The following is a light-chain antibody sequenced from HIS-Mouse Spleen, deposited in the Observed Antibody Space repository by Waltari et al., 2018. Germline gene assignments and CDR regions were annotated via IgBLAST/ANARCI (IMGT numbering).Light chain of an antibody. CDR1: ALPKQF. CDR3: YSTDSSGNHRV. CDR2: EDS. V-gene: IGLV3-10*01. Sequence: SYELTQPPSVSVSPGQTARITCPGDALPKQFAYWYQQKSGPAPVLVIYEDSKRPSGIPERFSGSSSGTMATLTISGAQVEDEADYYCYSTDSSGNHRVFGGGTKLTVL. J-gene: IGLJ2*01.